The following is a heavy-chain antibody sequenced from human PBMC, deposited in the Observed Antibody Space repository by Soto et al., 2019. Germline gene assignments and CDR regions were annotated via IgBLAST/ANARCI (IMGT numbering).Heavy chain of an antibody. Sequence: GASVKVSCKASGYTFTSYAMHWVRQAPGQRLEWMGWINAGNGNTKYSQKFQGRVTITRDTSASTAYMELSSLRSEDTAVYYCARGPRCISISCPYYFDYWGQGTLVTVSS. CDR2: INAGNGNT. J-gene: IGHJ4*02. CDR3: ARGPRCISISCPYYFDY. V-gene: IGHV1-3*01. CDR1: GYTFTSYA. D-gene: IGHD2-2*01.